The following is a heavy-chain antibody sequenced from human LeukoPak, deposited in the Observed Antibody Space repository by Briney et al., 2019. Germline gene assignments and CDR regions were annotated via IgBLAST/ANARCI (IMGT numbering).Heavy chain of an antibody. V-gene: IGHV3-74*01. CDR1: GFTFSTYW. CDR2: INRDGSGI. J-gene: IGHJ4*02. D-gene: IGHD5-18*01. Sequence: PGGSLRLSCAASGFTFSTYWMHWVRQAPGKGLVWISRINRDGSGITSADSVKGRFTISRDNAKSILYLQMNSLRAEDTAVYYCANTGYNYEFDYWGQGTLVTVSS. CDR3: ANTGYNYEFDY.